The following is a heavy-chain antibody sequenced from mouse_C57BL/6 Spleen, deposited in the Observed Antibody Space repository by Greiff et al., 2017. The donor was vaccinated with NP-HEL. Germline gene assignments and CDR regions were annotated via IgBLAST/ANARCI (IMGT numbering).Heavy chain of an antibody. D-gene: IGHD1-1*01. CDR3: AREGDYYYGSSYYFDY. CDR1: GYTFTSYW. Sequence: QVQLQQPGAELVKPGASVKLSCKASGYTFTSYWMHWVKQRPGQGLEWIGMIHPNSGSTNYNEKFKSKATLTVDKSSSTAYMQLSSLTSEDSAVYYCAREGDYYYGSSYYFDYWGQGTTLTVSS. J-gene: IGHJ2*01. CDR2: IHPNSGST. V-gene: IGHV1-64*01.